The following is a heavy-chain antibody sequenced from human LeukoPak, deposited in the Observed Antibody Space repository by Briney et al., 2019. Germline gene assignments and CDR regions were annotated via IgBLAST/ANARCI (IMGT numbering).Heavy chain of an antibody. CDR1: GFTFSSYG. D-gene: IGHD5-24*01. Sequence: TGGSLRLSCAASGFTFSSYGMHWVRQAPGKGLEWVAVISYDGSNKYYADSVKGRFTISRDNSKNTLYLQMNSLRAEDMAVYYCAKDLIEMATISWQEFDYWGQGTLVTVSS. J-gene: IGHJ4*02. CDR2: ISYDGSNK. V-gene: IGHV3-30*18. CDR3: AKDLIEMATISWQEFDY.